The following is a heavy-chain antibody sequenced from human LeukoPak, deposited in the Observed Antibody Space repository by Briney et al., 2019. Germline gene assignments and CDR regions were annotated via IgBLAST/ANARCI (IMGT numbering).Heavy chain of an antibody. D-gene: IGHD1-26*01. CDR1: GYIFVDYF. J-gene: IGHJ4*02. CDR2: INANGGGT. Sequence: ASVKVSCKTSGYIFVDYFLHWVRQAPGQGLEWMGIINANGGGTRYAQMFQGRVTMTRDVSTRTVYMELSSLTSEDTALYYCARGRAVGEVPLPDYWGRETLVTVSS. V-gene: IGHV1-46*01. CDR3: ARGRAVGEVPLPDY.